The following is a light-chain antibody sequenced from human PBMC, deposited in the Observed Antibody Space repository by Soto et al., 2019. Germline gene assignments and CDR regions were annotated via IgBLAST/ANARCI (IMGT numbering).Light chain of an antibody. Sequence: IVMTQSPATLSVSPGERATLSCRASQSVGNNLAWYQQKPGQAPRLLIYGASTRATGIPARFSGSGSGTEFTLTISSLQSEDFAVYYCQPYDNWLPWRFGQGNKLDIK. CDR1: QSVGNN. V-gene: IGKV3-15*01. CDR2: GAS. J-gene: IGKJ1*01. CDR3: QPYDNWLPWR.